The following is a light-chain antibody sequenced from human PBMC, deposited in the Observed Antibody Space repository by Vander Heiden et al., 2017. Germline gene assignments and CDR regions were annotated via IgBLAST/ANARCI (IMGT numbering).Light chain of an antibody. J-gene: IGLJ1*01. Sequence: QSVLTQPPSASGSPGQSVTISCTGTSSDVGAYKYVSWYQQHPGKPPKFIIYEANKRPSGVPDRFSGSKSGNTASLTVSGLRPDDEADYYCTSYVGSNTFVFGSGTKLTVL. V-gene: IGLV2-8*01. CDR1: SSDVGAYKY. CDR2: EAN. CDR3: TSYVGSNTFV.